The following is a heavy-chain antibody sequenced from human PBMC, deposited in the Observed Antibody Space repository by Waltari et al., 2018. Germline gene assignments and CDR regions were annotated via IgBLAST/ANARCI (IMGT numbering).Heavy chain of an antibody. D-gene: IGHD3-10*01. J-gene: IGHJ5*02. CDR2: IYSSGTT. Sequence: QVQLHESGPGLVKPSETLSLTCTVSGASISTNYWSWLRQPAGKGLEWIGRIYSSGTTNNNPALKSRVTMSVDRSKNQLSLHVQSVTASGTAVYYCARLGFGSGIEGAWFDPWGQGTQVTVSS. CDR1: GASISTNY. CDR3: ARLGFGSGIEGAWFDP. V-gene: IGHV4-4*07.